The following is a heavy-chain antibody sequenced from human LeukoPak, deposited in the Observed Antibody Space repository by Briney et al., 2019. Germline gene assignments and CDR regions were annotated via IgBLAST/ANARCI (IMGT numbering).Heavy chain of an antibody. CDR3: ARDFRSYYFDY. CDR1: GFTFSSYW. V-gene: IGHV3-7*01. Sequence: GGSLRLSCAASGFTFSSYWMSWVRQAPGRGLEWVANIKQDGSEKYYVDSVKGRFTISRDNAKNSLYLQMNSLRAEDTAVYYCARDFRSYYFDYWGQGTLVTVSS. J-gene: IGHJ4*02. CDR2: IKQDGSEK.